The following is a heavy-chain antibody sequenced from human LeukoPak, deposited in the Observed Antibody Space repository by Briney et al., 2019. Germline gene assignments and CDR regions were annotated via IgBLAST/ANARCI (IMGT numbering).Heavy chain of an antibody. V-gene: IGHV3-30*18. J-gene: IGHJ6*02. Sequence: GGSLRLSCAASGFTFSSYGMHWVRQAPGKGLEWVAVISYDGSNKYYADSVKGRFTISRDNSKNTLYLQKNSLRAEDTAVYHCAKARDSSGYYYVGVSYGMDVWGQGTTVTVSS. D-gene: IGHD3-22*01. CDR3: AKARDSSGYYYVGVSYGMDV. CDR1: GFTFSSYG. CDR2: ISYDGSNK.